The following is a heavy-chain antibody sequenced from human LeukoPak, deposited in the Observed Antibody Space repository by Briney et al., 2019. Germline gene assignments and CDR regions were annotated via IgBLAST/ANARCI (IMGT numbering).Heavy chain of an antibody. CDR2: IVPILGIA. V-gene: IGHV1-69*04. J-gene: IGHJ4*02. CDR1: GGTFSSYA. Sequence: SVKVSCKASGGTFSSYAISWVRQAPGQGLEWMGRIVPILGIANYAQKFQGRVTITADKSTSTAYMELSSLRSEDTAVYYCARGMAGSTYYFDYWGQGTLVTVSS. D-gene: IGHD5/OR15-5a*01. CDR3: ARGMAGSTYYFDY.